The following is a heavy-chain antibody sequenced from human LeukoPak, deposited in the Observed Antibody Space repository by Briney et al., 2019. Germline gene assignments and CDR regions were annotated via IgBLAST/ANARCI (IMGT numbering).Heavy chain of an antibody. CDR3: ARDLTSRSRFLEWLPTSEYWFDP. D-gene: IGHD3-3*01. J-gene: IGHJ5*02. CDR2: IISSSSYI. Sequence: GGSLTLSCPVSGFTFSSYCMNWVRQAPGKGLEWVSSIISSSSYIYYADSVTGRFTLARDNAKNSLYLQMNSLRAEDTAVYYCARDLTSRSRFLEWLPTSEYWFDPWGQGTLVTVSS. CDR1: GFTFSSYC. V-gene: IGHV3-21*01.